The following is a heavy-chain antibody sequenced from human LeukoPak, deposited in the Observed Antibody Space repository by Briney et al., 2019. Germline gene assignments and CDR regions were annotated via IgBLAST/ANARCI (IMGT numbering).Heavy chain of an antibody. CDR2: IYYSGST. Sequence: SETLSLTCTVSGGSISSYYWSWIRQPPGKGLEWIGYIYYSGSTNYNPSLKSRVTISVDTSKNQFSLKLSSVTAADTAVYYCARAYDSSGYCFDYWGQGTLVTVSS. V-gene: IGHV4-59*01. CDR1: GGSISSYY. CDR3: ARAYDSSGYCFDY. D-gene: IGHD3-22*01. J-gene: IGHJ4*02.